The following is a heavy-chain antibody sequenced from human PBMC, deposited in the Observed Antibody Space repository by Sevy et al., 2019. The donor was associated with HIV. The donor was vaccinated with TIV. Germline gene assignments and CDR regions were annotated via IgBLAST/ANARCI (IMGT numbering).Heavy chain of an antibody. CDR1: GFTFSSYW. D-gene: IGHD3-3*01. J-gene: IGHJ5*02. CDR2: IKQDGSEK. V-gene: IGHV3-7*01. Sequence: GGSLRLSCAASGFTFSSYWMSWVRQAPGKGLEWVANIKQDGSEKYYVDSVKGRFTISRDNAKNSLYLQMNSLRAEDTAVYYCARDVELYYDFWGGSCGFDPWGQGTLVTVSS. CDR3: ARDVELYYDFWGGSCGFDP.